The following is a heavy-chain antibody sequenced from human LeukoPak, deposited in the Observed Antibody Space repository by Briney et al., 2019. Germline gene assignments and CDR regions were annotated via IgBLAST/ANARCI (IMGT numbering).Heavy chain of an antibody. V-gene: IGHV4-39*07. CDR1: GGSISSVSYY. Sequence: PSDTLSLTCTVSGGSISSVSYYWGWIRQPPGKGLEWIGSIYYSGSTYYNPSLKSRVTISVDRSKNQFSLKLSSVTAADTAVYYCASGYYDAEYFQHWGQGTLVTVSS. CDR3: ASGYYDAEYFQH. CDR2: IYYSGST. D-gene: IGHD3-22*01. J-gene: IGHJ1*01.